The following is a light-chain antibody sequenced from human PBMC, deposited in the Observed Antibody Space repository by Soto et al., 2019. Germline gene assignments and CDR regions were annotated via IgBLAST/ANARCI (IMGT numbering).Light chain of an antibody. Sequence: SALTQPASVSGSPGQSITISCTGTSSDIDAYNYVSWYQQHPGKAPKLMIYDVSNRPSGISNRFSGSKSGNTASLTISGLQAEDEADYYFGSYTTSSTYVFGTGTKVTV. CDR2: DVS. V-gene: IGLV2-14*01. CDR3: GSYTTSSTYV. CDR1: SSDIDAYNY. J-gene: IGLJ1*01.